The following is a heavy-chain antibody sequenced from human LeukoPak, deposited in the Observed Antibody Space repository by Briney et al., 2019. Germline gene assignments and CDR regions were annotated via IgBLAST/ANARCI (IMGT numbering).Heavy chain of an antibody. CDR2: ITASGTAM. V-gene: IGHV3-48*02. CDR1: GFTFSSYS. J-gene: IGHJ4*02. Sequence: GGSLRLSCAASGFTFSSYSMNWVHQAPGKGLEWVSHITASGTAMFYADSVKGRFTISRDNARNSLYLQMNSLRDEDMAVYYCASSGSYRFDYWGQGTLVTVSS. CDR3: ASSGSYRFDY. D-gene: IGHD1-26*01.